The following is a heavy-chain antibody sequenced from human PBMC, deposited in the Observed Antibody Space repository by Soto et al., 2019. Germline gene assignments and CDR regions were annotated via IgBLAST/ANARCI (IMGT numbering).Heavy chain of an antibody. V-gene: IGHV4-59*08. CDR3: ARRYSGYGDY. Sequence: SETLSHTCTVSGGSITRYYWSWIRQPPGKGLEWIGYIYFSGSANYNPSLKSRVTISVDTSKNQFSLKLSSVTAADTAVYYCARRYSGYGDYWGQGTLVTVSS. J-gene: IGHJ4*02. D-gene: IGHD5-12*01. CDR1: GGSITRYY. CDR2: IYFSGSA.